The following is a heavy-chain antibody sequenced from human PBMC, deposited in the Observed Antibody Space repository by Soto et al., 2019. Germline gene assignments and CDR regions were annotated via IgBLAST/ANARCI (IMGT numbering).Heavy chain of an antibody. CDR2: IKQDGSEK. CDR3: ARESFCGGDCYLFDY. J-gene: IGHJ4*02. Sequence: PGGSLRLPCAASGFTFSSYWMSWVRQAPGKGLEWVANIKQDGSEKYYVDSVKGRFTISRDNAKNSLYLQMNSLRAEDTAVYYCARESFCGGDCYLFDYWGQGTLVTVSS. D-gene: IGHD2-21*02. V-gene: IGHV3-7*03. CDR1: GFTFSSYW.